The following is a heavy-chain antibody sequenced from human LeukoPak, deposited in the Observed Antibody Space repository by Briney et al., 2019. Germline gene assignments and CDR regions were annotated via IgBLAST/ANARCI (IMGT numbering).Heavy chain of an antibody. CDR2: IYYSGST. D-gene: IGHD3-10*01. Sequence: SETLSPICTVSGDSISSGGYYWSWIRQHPGKGLEWIGYIYYSGSTYYNPSLKSRVTISVDTSKNQFSLKLSSVTAADTAVYYCARGWGLLWFGDSRTPGPLDYWGQGTLVTVSS. V-gene: IGHV4-31*03. CDR3: ARGWGLLWFGDSRTPGPLDY. J-gene: IGHJ4*02. CDR1: GDSISSGGYY.